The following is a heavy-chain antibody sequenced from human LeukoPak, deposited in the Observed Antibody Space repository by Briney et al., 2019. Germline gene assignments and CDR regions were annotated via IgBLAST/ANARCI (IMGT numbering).Heavy chain of an antibody. CDR3: ARGESDNYCDSSGSTSNWFDP. CDR1: GYTFTSYD. Sequence: ASVKVSCKASGYTFTSYDINWVRQATGQGLEWMGWMNPNSGNTGYAQKFQGRVTMTRNTSISTAYMELSSLRSEDTAVYYCARGESDNYCDSSGSTSNWFDPWGQGTLVTVSS. D-gene: IGHD3-22*01. J-gene: IGHJ5*02. CDR2: MNPNSGNT. V-gene: IGHV1-8*01.